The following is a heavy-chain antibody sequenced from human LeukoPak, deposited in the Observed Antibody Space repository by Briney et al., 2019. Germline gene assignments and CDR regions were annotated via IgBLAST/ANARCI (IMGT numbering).Heavy chain of an antibody. CDR1: GLTVSSNY. CDR2: LYSDGTT. D-gene: IGHD3-22*01. J-gene: IGHJ4*02. Sequence: GGSLRLSCSASGLTVSSNYMRWVRQAPGKGLEWVSLLYSDGTTYYADSVRGRFAISRDNSKNTLYLQMFSLRAEDTAMYYCANYDTTGFYFDQWGQGTLVTVSS. CDR3: ANYDTTGFYFDQ. V-gene: IGHV3-53*01.